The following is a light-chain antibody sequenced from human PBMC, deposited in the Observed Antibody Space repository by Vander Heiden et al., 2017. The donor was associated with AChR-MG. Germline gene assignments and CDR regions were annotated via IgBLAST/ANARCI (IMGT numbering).Light chain of an antibody. CDR3: SSYTSSSAYV. J-gene: IGLJ1*01. CDR1: SSDVGGYNY. Sequence: QSALTQPASVSGSPGQSITIPCPGTSSDVGGYNYVSWYQQHPGKAPKVMIYDVSKRPSGVSNRFSGSKSGNTASLTSSGLQAEDEADYYCSSYTSSSAYVFGTGTKVTVL. V-gene: IGLV2-14*01. CDR2: DVS.